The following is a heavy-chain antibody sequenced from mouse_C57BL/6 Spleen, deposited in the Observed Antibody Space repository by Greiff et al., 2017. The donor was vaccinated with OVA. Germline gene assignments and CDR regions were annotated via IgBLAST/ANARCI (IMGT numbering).Heavy chain of an antibody. CDR1: GFTFSDYG. J-gene: IGHJ4*01. Sequence: EVQVVESGGGLVKPGGSLKLSCAASGFTFSDYGMHWVRQAPEKGLEWVAYISSGSSTIYYADTVKGRFTISRDNAKNTLFLQMTSLRSEDTAMYYCARPDGNYAGYAMDYWGQGTSVTVSS. CDR3: ARPDGNYAGYAMDY. V-gene: IGHV5-17*01. D-gene: IGHD2-1*01. CDR2: ISSGSSTI.